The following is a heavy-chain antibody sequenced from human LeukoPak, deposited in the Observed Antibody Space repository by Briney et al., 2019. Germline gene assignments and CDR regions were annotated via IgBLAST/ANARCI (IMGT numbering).Heavy chain of an antibody. CDR3: ATNYYGSGSYYKFDF. J-gene: IGHJ4*02. CDR1: GFTFSNYA. Sequence: HPGGSLRLSCAASGFTFSNYAMHWVRQAPGKGLEWVAVISYDESSKDYADSVKGRFTISRDNSKNTLYLQMNGLGAEDTAVYYCATNYYGSGSYYKFDFWGQGTLVTVSS. V-gene: IGHV3-30-3*01. D-gene: IGHD3-10*01. CDR2: ISYDESSK.